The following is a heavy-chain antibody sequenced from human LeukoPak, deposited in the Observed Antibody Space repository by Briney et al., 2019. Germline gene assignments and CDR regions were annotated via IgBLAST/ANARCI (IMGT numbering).Heavy chain of an antibody. CDR3: ARVGKAAYCSGGSCYNDY. J-gene: IGHJ4*02. CDR2: ISAYNGNT. D-gene: IGHD2-15*01. CDR1: GYTFTSYG. V-gene: IGHV1-18*01. Sequence: ASVKVSCKASGYTFTSYGISWVRQAPGQGLEWMGWISAYNGNTNYAQKLQGRVTMTTDTSTSTAYMELRSLRSDDTAVYYCARVGKAAYCSGGSCYNDYWGQGTLVTVSS.